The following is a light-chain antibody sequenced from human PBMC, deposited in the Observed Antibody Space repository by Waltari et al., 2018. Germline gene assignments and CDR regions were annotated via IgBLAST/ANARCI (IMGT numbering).Light chain of an antibody. V-gene: IGLV2-14*01. J-gene: IGLJ3*02. Sequence: QSALTQPTSVSGSPSQSITISCTGTSRHVGFYNYVPWYQQYPGKVPQLLIYEVSDRPSGVSSRFSGSKSGNTASLTISGLQADDEADYYCNSYTGSSSWVFGGGTKLTVL. CDR3: NSYTGSSSWV. CDR1: SRHVGFYNY. CDR2: EVS.